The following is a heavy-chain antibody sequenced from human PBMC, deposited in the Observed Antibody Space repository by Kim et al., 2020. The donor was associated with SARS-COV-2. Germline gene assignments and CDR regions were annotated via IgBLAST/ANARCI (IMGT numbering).Heavy chain of an antibody. CDR3: ARGGGNSKYASLSVDFDY. J-gene: IGHJ4*02. D-gene: IGHD2-21*02. Sequence: GGSLRLSCAASGFTFSDYYMSWIRQAPGKGLEWVSYISSSSSYTNYADSVKGRFTISRDNTKNSLYLQMNSLRAEDTAVYYCARGGGNSKYASLSVDFDYWGQGTLVTVSS. CDR2: ISSSSSYT. CDR1: GFTFSDYY. V-gene: IGHV3-11*06.